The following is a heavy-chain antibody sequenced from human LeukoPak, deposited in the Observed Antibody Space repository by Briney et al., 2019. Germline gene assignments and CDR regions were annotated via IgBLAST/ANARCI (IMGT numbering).Heavy chain of an antibody. CDR2: IYYSGST. CDR1: GGSVSSSSYY. Sequence: SETLSLTCTVSGGSVSSSSYYWGWIRQPPGKGLGWIGSIYYSGSTYYNPSLKSRVTISVDTSKNQFSLKLSSVTAADTAVYYCARQGYYGSGSYTRFDYWGQGTLVTVSS. J-gene: IGHJ4*02. V-gene: IGHV4-39*07. CDR3: ARQGYYGSGSYTRFDY. D-gene: IGHD3-10*01.